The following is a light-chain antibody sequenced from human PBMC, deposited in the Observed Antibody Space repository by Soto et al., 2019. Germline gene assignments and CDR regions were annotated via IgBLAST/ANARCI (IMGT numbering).Light chain of an antibody. CDR1: QTISSW. CDR2: KAS. Sequence: DIQMSRSPSTLSGSVGERVTITCRASQTISSWLAWYQQKPGKAPKLLIYKASTLKSGVPSRFSGSGSGTEFTHTISSLQPEDFATYYCQQSYNTPRTFGQGTKVDI. V-gene: IGKV1-5*03. CDR3: QQSYNTPRT. J-gene: IGKJ1*01.